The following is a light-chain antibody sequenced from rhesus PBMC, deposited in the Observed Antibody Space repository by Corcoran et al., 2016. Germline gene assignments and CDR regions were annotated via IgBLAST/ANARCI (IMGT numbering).Light chain of an antibody. Sequence: DIQMTQSPSSLSASVGDRVTITCRASRGISNYLSWYQQKQGKAPKLLIYDASTFQSGVPSRFSGSGTGTDFTPTLSSRQPEDFATYYCLQYNSDPFTFGPGTKRDIK. CDR3: LQYNSDPFT. V-gene: IGKV1-43*02. CDR1: RGISNY. CDR2: DAS. J-gene: IGKJ3*01.